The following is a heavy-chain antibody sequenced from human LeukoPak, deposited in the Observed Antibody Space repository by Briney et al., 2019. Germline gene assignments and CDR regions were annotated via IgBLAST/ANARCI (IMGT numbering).Heavy chain of an antibody. CDR2: IRYDGSNK. CDR1: GFTFSSYG. CDR3: AKDPSYVVGATTLVFAFDI. J-gene: IGHJ3*02. Sequence: GGSLRLSCAASGFTFSSYGMHWVRQAPGKGLEWVAFIRYDGSNKYYADSVKGRFTISRDNSKNTLYLQMNSLRAEDTAVYYCAKDPSYVVGATTLVFAFDIWGHGTMVTVSS. V-gene: IGHV3-30*02. D-gene: IGHD1-26*01.